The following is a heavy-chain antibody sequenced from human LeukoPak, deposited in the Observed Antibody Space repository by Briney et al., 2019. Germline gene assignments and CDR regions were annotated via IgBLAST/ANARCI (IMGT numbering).Heavy chain of an antibody. CDR1: GYTFTSYY. J-gene: IGHJ6*04. CDR3: ARELSRSIQTLNFSSSSGMDV. V-gene: IGHV1-46*01. D-gene: IGHD2-2*01. Sequence: ASVKVSCKASGYTFTSYYMHWVRQAPGQGLEWMGIINPSGGSTSYAQKFQGRVTMTRDTSTSTVYMELSSLRSEDTAVYYCARELSRSIQTLNFSSSSGMDVWGKGTTGTVSS. CDR2: INPSGGST.